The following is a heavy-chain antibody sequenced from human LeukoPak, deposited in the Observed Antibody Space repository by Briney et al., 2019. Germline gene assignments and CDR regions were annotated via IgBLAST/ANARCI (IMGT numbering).Heavy chain of an antibody. V-gene: IGHV1-69*13. Sequence: SVKVSCKASGGTFSSYAISWVRQAPGQGLEWMGGIIPISGTANYAQKFQGRVTITADESTSTAYMELSSLRSEDTAVYYCARTGGSSWYQYFGFDYWGQGTLVTVSS. D-gene: IGHD6-13*01. CDR2: IIPISGTA. J-gene: IGHJ4*02. CDR3: ARTGGSSWYQYFGFDY. CDR1: GGTFSSYA.